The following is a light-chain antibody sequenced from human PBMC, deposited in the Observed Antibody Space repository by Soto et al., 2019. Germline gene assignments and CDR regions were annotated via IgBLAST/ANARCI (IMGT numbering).Light chain of an antibody. Sequence: DIQMTQSPSTLSASVGDRVTITCRASQSISSWLAWYQQKPGKAPKLLIYDASSLESGVPSWFGGSGSGTEFTLTISSLQPDDFATYYCQQYNSFPTFGQGTKVEIK. CDR3: QQYNSFPT. V-gene: IGKV1-5*01. J-gene: IGKJ1*01. CDR2: DAS. CDR1: QSISSW.